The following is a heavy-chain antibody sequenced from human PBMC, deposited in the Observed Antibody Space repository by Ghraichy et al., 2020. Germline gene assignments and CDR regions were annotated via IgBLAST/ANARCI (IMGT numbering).Heavy chain of an antibody. CDR1: GGSISSSSYY. J-gene: IGHJ6*02. D-gene: IGHD6-13*01. CDR2: IYYSGST. CDR3: ARNWEENMHSSSWLRRPYYYYGMDV. V-gene: IGHV4-39*01. Sequence: SETLSLTCTVSGGSISSSSYYWGWIRQPPGKGLEWIGSIYYSGSTYYNPSLKSRVTISVDTSKNQFSLKLSSVTAADTAVYYCARNWEENMHSSSWLRRPYYYYGMDVWGQGTTVTVSS.